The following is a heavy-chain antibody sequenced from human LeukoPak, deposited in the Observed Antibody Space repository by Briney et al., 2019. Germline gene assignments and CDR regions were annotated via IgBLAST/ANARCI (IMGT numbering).Heavy chain of an antibody. J-gene: IGHJ4*02. Sequence: PGGALRVSCSGAGFTLSFYGMHWVRQAAGKGLEYVSTISSNGESTQYADCVKGRFNISRDNSKNTLYLQLSSLTAEDTAVYHFVKDRRSAGSLHWGQGTLVTVSS. CDR2: ISSNGEST. CDR3: VKDRRSAGSLH. V-gene: IGHV3-64D*06. CDR1: GFTLSFYG. D-gene: IGHD3-10*01.